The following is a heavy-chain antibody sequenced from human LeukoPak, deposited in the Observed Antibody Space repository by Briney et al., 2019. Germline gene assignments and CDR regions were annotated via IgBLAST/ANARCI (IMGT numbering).Heavy chain of an antibody. D-gene: IGHD2-15*01. Sequence: PGKPLRLSCAASGFTFSDYTMNWVRQAPGKGLEWVACITTRSSYMYYADSVKGRFTISRDNAKNSLYLQMNSLRAEDTAVYYCAKDRLTYYYYGMDVWGQGTTVTVSS. CDR2: ITTRSSYM. V-gene: IGHV3-21*01. CDR3: AKDRLTYYYYGMDV. J-gene: IGHJ6*02. CDR1: GFTFSDYT.